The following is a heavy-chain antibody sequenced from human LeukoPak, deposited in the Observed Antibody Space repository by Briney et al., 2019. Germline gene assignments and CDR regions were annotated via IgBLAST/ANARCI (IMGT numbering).Heavy chain of an antibody. CDR3: ARNLNWGCFDY. CDR2: IEQDGSEK. V-gene: IGHV3-7*01. J-gene: IGHJ4*02. D-gene: IGHD7-27*01. CDR1: GFTFSSYW. Sequence: PGGSLRLSCAASGFTFSSYWMSWVRQGPGKGLEWVASIEQDGSEKYYVDSVMGRFTISRDNAKKSLYLQMNSLRAEDTAVYYCARNLNWGCFDYWGQGTLVTVSS.